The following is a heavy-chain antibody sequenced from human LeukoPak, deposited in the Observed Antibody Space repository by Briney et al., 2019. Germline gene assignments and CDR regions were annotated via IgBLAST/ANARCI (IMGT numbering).Heavy chain of an antibody. Sequence: QPGGSLRLSCVASGFSFAGYAMTWVRQAPGKGLEWVSAISGSGGSTYYADSVKGRFTISRDNSKNTLYLQMNSLRAEDTAVYYCATTTYCSGGSCSRMVVYWGQGTLVTVSS. J-gene: IGHJ4*02. CDR3: ATTTYCSGGSCSRMVVY. CDR2: ISGSGGST. V-gene: IGHV3-23*01. CDR1: GFSFAGYA. D-gene: IGHD2-15*01.